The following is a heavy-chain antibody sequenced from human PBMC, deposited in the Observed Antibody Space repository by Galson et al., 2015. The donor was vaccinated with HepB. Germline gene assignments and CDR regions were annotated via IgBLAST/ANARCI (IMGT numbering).Heavy chain of an antibody. CDR3: ARVHGGDSLFWDGPRGSPNYYYYGMDV. CDR2: IYYSGST. D-gene: IGHD2-21*02. Sequence: SETLSLTCTVSGGSISSYYWSWIRQPPGKGLEWIGYIYYSGSTNYNPSLKSRVTISVDTSKNQFSLKLSSVTAADTAVYYCARVHGGDSLFWDGPRGSPNYYYYGMDVWCQGTTVTVSS. CDR1: GGSISSYY. J-gene: IGHJ6*02. V-gene: IGHV4-59*01.